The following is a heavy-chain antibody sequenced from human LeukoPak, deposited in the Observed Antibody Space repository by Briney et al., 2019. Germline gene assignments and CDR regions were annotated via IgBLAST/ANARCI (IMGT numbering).Heavy chain of an antibody. D-gene: IGHD5-18*01. V-gene: IGHV5-51*01. CDR2: IYPGDSDT. Sequence: GESLKISCKGSGYSFTSYWIGWVRQMPGKGLEWMGIIYPGDSDTTYGPSFQGQVTISADKSISTAYLQWSSLKASDTAMYYCARRRGYSYGPVDYWGQGTLVTVSS. CDR1: GYSFTSYW. CDR3: ARRRGYSYGPVDY. J-gene: IGHJ4*02.